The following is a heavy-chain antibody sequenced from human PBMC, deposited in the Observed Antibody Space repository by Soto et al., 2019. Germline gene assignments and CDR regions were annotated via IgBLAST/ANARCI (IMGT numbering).Heavy chain of an antibody. J-gene: IGHJ4*02. D-gene: IGHD2-21*01. V-gene: IGHV4-39*01. Sequence: SWTLCVTCTVSYGSISITDVFWAWGRQPPGKGLEWIGSIDYSATAYFKTSLGSRVTFPVDTSKNQFSLTLYSVTAADTAVYYCARIPGRHLDYWGQGTRVTVSS. CDR2: IDYSATA. CDR3: ARIPGRHLDY. CDR1: YGSISITDVF.